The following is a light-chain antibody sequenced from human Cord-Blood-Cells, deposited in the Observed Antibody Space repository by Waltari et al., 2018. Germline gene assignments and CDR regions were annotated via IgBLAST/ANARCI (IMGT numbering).Light chain of an antibody. V-gene: IGLV2-23*01. CDR1: SSDVGSYNL. CDR3: CSYAGSSTLV. J-gene: IGLJ1*01. CDR2: EGS. Sequence: QSALTQPVSVSGSPGQSITISCTGTSSDVGSYNLVSWYQQHPGKAPKLMIYEGSKRPAWVSNRFSGSKSGNAASRTISGLQAEDEADYYCCSYAGSSTLVFGTGTKVTVL.